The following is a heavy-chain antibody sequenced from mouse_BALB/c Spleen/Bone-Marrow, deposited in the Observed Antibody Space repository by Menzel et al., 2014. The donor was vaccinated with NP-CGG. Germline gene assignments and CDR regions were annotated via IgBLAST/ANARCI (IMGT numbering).Heavy chain of an antibody. CDR2: ISYDGSN. D-gene: IGHD2-1*01. V-gene: IGHV3-6*02. Sequence: QSGPGLVKPSQSLSLTCSVTGYSITSGYYWNWIRQFPGNKLEWMGYISYDGSNNYNPSLKNRISITRDTPKNQFFLKLNSVTTEDTATYYCARGDGNYGGAMDYWGQGTSVTVSS. CDR3: ARGDGNYGGAMDY. CDR1: GYSITSGYY. J-gene: IGHJ4*01.